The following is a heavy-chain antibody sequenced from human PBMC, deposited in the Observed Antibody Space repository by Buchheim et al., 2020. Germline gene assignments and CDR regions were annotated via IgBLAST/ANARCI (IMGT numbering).Heavy chain of an antibody. CDR3: AKDFQDRMDV. D-gene: IGHD3-22*01. CDR1: GYRFTESA. J-gene: IGHJ6*02. CDR2: IKTYTGDP. Sequence: QGQLVQSGSELKTPGASVKVSCKASGYRFTESALNWIRQAPGQGLEWMGYIKTYTGDPTYAQGFTERFVFSLDTSVNTAYLQINNLRVEDTSVYYCAKDFQDRMDVWGQGTT. V-gene: IGHV7-4-1*02.